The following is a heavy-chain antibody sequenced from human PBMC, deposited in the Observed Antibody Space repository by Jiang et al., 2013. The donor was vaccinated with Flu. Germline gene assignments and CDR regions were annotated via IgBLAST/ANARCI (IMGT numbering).Heavy chain of an antibody. J-gene: IGHJ4*02. CDR2: ILPLFDTP. CDR3: AALLAVAETNPPY. Sequence: VQLVESGAEVKKPGSSVKVSCRASRGTFSSYGINWVRQAPGQGLEWMGGILPLFDTPNYAQKFQGRVTIIADKSTSTAYMELSSLRSEDTAVYYCAALLAVAETNPPYWGQGTLVTVSS. V-gene: IGHV1-69*06. CDR1: RGTFSSYG. D-gene: IGHD6-19*01.